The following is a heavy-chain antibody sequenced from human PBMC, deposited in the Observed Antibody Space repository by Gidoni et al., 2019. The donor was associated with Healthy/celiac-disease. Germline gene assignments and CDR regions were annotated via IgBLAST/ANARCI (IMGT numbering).Heavy chain of an antibody. CDR3: ARASHYYGSGSPTYYYYMDV. J-gene: IGHJ6*03. CDR1: GGSISSGGYY. V-gene: IGHV4-31*03. Sequence: QVQLQESGPGLVKPSQTLSLTCTVSGGSISSGGYYWSWIRQHPGKGLEWIGYIYYSGSTYYNPSLKSRVTISVDTSKNQFSLKLSSVTAADTAVYYCARASHYYGSGSPTYYYYMDVWGKGTTVTVSS. D-gene: IGHD3-10*01. CDR2: IYYSGST.